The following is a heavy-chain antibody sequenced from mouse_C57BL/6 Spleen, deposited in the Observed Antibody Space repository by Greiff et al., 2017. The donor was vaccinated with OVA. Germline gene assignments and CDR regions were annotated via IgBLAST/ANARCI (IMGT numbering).Heavy chain of an antibody. Sequence: QVQLKQPGAELVKPGASVKMSCKASGYTFTSYWITWVKQRPGQGLEWIGDIYPGSGSTNYNEKLKSKATLTVDTSSSTAYMQLSSLTSEDSAVYYCARKEVWYFDVWGTGTTVTVSS. CDR3: ARKEVWYFDV. CDR1: GYTFTSYW. V-gene: IGHV1-55*01. CDR2: IYPGSGST. J-gene: IGHJ1*03.